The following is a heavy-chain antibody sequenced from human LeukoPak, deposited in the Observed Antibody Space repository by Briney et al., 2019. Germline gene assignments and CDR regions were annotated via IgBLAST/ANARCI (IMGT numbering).Heavy chain of an antibody. J-gene: IGHJ4*02. D-gene: IGHD3-16*01. CDR2: IRSKAYGGTT. CDR1: GFTFGDYA. CDR3: XXXEDYVWGSYYYFDY. Sequence: GGSLRLSCTASGFTFGDYAMGWFRQAPGKGLEWVGFIRSKAYGGTTEYAASVKGRSTISRDDSKSIAYLQMNSLKTEDTAVXXXXXXEDYVWGSYYYFDYWGQGTLVTVSS. V-gene: IGHV3-49*03.